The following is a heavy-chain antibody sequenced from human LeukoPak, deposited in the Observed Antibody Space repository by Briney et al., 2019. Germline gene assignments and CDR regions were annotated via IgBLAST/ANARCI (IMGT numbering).Heavy chain of an antibody. Sequence: GSLRLSCAASEFTFSNYVMNWVRQAPGKGLEWVSSIRQSGDITYYADSVKGRFTISRDNSKNTLYLQMNSLRDEDTAEYYCATRSGGYWGQGTLVTVSS. CDR1: EFTFSNYV. J-gene: IGHJ4*02. V-gene: IGHV3-23*01. CDR3: ATRSGGY. D-gene: IGHD3-10*01. CDR2: IRQSGDIT.